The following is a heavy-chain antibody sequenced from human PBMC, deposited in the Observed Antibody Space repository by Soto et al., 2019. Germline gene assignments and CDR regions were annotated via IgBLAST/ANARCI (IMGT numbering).Heavy chain of an antibody. CDR2: VRGNGDPP. D-gene: IGHD5-12*01. J-gene: IGHJ4*02. CDR1: GFTFSSYA. CDR3: VKSRGGNNFDFFE. V-gene: IGHV3-64D*06. Sequence: LRLSCSASGFTFSSYAMHWVRQAPGKGLEYVSGVRGNGDPPFYADSVKGRFTISRDNSKNTLYLQMSSLSADDTAVYYCVKSRGGNNFDFFEWGQGALITVYS.